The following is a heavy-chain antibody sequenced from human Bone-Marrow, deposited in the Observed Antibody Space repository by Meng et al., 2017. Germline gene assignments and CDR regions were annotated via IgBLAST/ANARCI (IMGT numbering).Heavy chain of an antibody. CDR1: GGTFSSLS. CDR2: IIPIFGTT. D-gene: IGHD3-10*01. CDR3: AAASYGSGSYQLSDY. Sequence: SVKVSCKASGGTFSSLSISWVRQAPGQGLEWMGGIIPIFGTTEYAQKFQGRVTITADESTSTAYMELSSLRSEDTAVFYCAAASYGSGSYQLSDYWGQGTLVTVSS. J-gene: IGHJ4*02. V-gene: IGHV1-69*13.